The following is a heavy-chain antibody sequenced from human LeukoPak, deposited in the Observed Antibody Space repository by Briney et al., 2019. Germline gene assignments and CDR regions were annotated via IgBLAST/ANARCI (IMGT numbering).Heavy chain of an antibody. CDR2: INPNSGGT. V-gene: IGHV1-2*02. CDR1: GYTFTGYY. D-gene: IGHD3-16*01. CDR3: ARDWGSADYYYYMDV. Sequence: ASVKVSCKASGYTFTGYYMHWVRQAPGQGLEWMGWINPNSGGTNYAQKFQGRVTMTRNTSISTAYMELSRLRSGDTAVYYCARDWGSADYYYYMDVWGKGTTVTVSS. J-gene: IGHJ6*03.